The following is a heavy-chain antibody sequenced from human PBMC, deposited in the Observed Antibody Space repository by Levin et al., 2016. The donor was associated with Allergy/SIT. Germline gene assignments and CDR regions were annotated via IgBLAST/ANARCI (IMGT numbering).Heavy chain of an antibody. D-gene: IGHD6-6*01. Sequence: SETLSLTCTVSGGSISSSNWWNWVRQPPGKGLEWIGEIYHSGSTNYNPSLRSRVTISVDTSKNHFSLRLSSVTVADTAVYYCARGAPNWSLAAPFDFWGQGTLVTVSS. CDR3: ARGAPNWSLAAPFDF. CDR2: IYHSGST. CDR1: GGSISSSNW. V-gene: IGHV4-4*02. J-gene: IGHJ4*02.